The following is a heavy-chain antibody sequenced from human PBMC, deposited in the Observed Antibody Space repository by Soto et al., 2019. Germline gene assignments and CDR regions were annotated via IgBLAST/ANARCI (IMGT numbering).Heavy chain of an antibody. J-gene: IGHJ4*02. CDR1: GGTFSRHA. D-gene: IGHD3-22*01. V-gene: IGHV1-69*01. CDR2: IIPIFGTA. CDR3: ARGWGYDSNDYYYAY. Sequence: QVQLVQSGAEVRKPESSVKVSCKGSGGTFSRHAISWVRQAPGQGLEWMGGIIPIFGTANHAQKFQGRVTIIADESTSTVYMELSILRSEDTAMYYCARGWGYDSNDYYYAYWGQGTLVIVSS.